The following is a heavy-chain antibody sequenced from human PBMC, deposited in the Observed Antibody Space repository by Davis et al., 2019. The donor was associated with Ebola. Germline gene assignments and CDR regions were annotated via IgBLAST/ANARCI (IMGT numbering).Heavy chain of an antibody. CDR1: GYTFTGYY. Sequence: ASVKVSCKASGYTFTGYYMHWVRQAPGQGLEWMGWINPNSGGTNYAQKFQGWVTMTRDTSISTAYMELRSLRSDETAVYYCARVGGEILWFGWFDPWGQGTLVTVSS. D-gene: IGHD2-21*01. V-gene: IGHV1-2*04. J-gene: IGHJ5*02. CDR3: ARVGGEILWFGWFDP. CDR2: INPNSGGT.